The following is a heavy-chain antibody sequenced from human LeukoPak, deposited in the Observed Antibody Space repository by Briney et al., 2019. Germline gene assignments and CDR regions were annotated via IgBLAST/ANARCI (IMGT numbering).Heavy chain of an antibody. CDR1: GGSISSSSYY. Sequence: SETLSLTCTVSGGSISSSSYYWGWIRQPPGKGLEWIGSIYYSGSTYYNPSLKSRVTISVDTSKNQFSLKLSSVTAADTAVYYCARMNIVVVVAATRGGFDYWGQGALVTVSS. V-gene: IGHV4-39*01. CDR2: IYYSGST. J-gene: IGHJ4*02. D-gene: IGHD2-15*01. CDR3: ARMNIVVVVAATRGGFDY.